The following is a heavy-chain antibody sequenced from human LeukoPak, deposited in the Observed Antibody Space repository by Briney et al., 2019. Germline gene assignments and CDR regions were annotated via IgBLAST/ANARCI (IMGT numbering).Heavy chain of an antibody. V-gene: IGHV3-20*04. Sequence: GGSLRLSCAASGFTFSSYGMSWVRQAPGKGLEWVSGINWNGGSTGYADSVKGRFTISRDNAKNSLYLQMNSLRAEDTALYYCARYCSSTSRYYYYYMDVWGKGTTVTVSS. CDR2: INWNGGST. D-gene: IGHD2-2*01. CDR3: ARYCSSTSRYYYYYMDV. CDR1: GFTFSSYG. J-gene: IGHJ6*03.